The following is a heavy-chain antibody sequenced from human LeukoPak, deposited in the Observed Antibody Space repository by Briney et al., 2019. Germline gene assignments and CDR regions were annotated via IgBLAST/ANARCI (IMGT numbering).Heavy chain of an antibody. Sequence: SETLSLTCTVSGGSISSYYWGWIRQPPGKGLEWIGSIHHSGSTYFNPSLKSRVTISVDTSKNQFSLKLTSVTAADTAVYYCARASLDMIVVATHFDYWGQGTLVTVSS. CDR3: ARASLDMIVVATHFDY. CDR1: GGSISSYY. J-gene: IGHJ4*02. V-gene: IGHV4-38-2*02. CDR2: IHHSGST. D-gene: IGHD3-22*01.